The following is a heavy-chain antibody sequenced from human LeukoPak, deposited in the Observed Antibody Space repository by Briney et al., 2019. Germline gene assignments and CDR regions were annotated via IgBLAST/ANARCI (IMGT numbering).Heavy chain of an antibody. CDR1: GFTFSSYW. D-gene: IGHD1-7*01. J-gene: IGHJ4*02. Sequence: GGSLRLSCAASGFTFSSYWMSWVRQPPGKGLEWVANIKQDGSEKYYVDSVKGRFTISRDNAKNSLYLQMNSLRAEDTAAYYCARGSNWNYDTPHYWGQGTLVTVSS. CDR3: ARGSNWNYDTPHY. CDR2: IKQDGSEK. V-gene: IGHV3-7*01.